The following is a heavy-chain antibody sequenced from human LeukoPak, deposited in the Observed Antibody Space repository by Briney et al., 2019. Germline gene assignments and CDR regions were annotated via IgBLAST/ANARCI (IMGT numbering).Heavy chain of an antibody. CDR3: ARVQSSGWYGS. CDR1: GFTFSSSW. D-gene: IGHD6-19*01. J-gene: IGHJ5*01. CDR2: INGDETST. V-gene: IGHV3-74*01. Sequence: GGSLRLSCVASGFTFSSSWMHWVRQAPGKGLVWVSRINGDETSTTYADSVKGRFTISRDNAKNTLYLQMNSLRVEDTAVYYCARVQSSGWYGSWGQGTLVTVSS.